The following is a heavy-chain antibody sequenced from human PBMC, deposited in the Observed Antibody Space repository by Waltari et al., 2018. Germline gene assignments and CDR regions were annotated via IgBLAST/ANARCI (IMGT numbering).Heavy chain of an antibody. D-gene: IGHD3-16*01. V-gene: IGHV3-74*01. Sequence: EVQLVESGGGLVQPGGSLSLSCEAAGFTLNSSYMPWVRQVPGKGLVWVSRINTDGSSSNYADSVKGRFTISRDNGKNTLYLQMNSLRAEDTAVYYCARDGGGNGYIHYWGQGTLVTVSS. CDR1: GFTLNSSY. CDR2: INTDGSSS. J-gene: IGHJ4*02. CDR3: ARDGGGNGYIHY.